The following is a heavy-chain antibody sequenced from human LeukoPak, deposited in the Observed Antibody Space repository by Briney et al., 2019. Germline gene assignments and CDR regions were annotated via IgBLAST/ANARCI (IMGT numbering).Heavy chain of an antibody. D-gene: IGHD3-3*01. V-gene: IGHV3-30-3*01. CDR2: ISYDGSNK. CDR3: ARGRPGGDYYMYGDY. Sequence: GRSLRLSCAASGFTFSSYAMHCVRQAPGKGLEWVAVISYDGSNKYYADSVKGRFTISRDNSKNSLFLQMNSLRAEDTPVYFCARGRPGGDYYMYGDYWGQGTLVTVSS. J-gene: IGHJ4*02. CDR1: GFTFSSYA.